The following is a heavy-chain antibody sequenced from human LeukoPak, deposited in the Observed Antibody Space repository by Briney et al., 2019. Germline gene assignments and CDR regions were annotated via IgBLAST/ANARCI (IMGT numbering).Heavy chain of an antibody. CDR2: IYYSGST. J-gene: IGHJ2*01. V-gene: IGHV4-39*01. Sequence: SETLSLTCTVSGDSIKSDSYYWGWIRQPPGKGLEWIGTIYYSGSTYYNPSLESRVTISVDTSKNQFSVKLSSVTAADTALYYCARHKEDFHDSSGPNFWYFDLWGRGTLVTVSS. D-gene: IGHD3-22*01. CDR3: ARHKEDFHDSSGPNFWYFDL. CDR1: GDSIKSDSYY.